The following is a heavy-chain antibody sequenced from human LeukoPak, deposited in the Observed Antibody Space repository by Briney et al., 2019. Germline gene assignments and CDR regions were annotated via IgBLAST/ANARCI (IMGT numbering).Heavy chain of an antibody. CDR1: GFTFSSYW. Sequence: GGSLRLSCAASGFTFSSYWMHWVRQAPGKGLVWVSRISNDESHTTYADSVKGRFTISRDNAKNSLYLQMNSLRAEDTAVYYCARVGVVVVAATPTWFDPWGQGTLVTVSS. V-gene: IGHV3-74*01. J-gene: IGHJ5*02. D-gene: IGHD2-15*01. CDR3: ARVGVVVVAATPTWFDP. CDR2: ISNDESHT.